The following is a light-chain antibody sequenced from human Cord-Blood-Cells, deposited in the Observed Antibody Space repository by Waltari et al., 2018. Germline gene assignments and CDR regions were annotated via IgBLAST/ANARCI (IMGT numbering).Light chain of an antibody. CDR3: QAWDSSSVV. J-gene: IGLJ2*01. CDR1: MWGYKY. V-gene: IGLV3-1*01. Sequence: SYELTQPPSVSVFPVQSPSLTCSWYMWGYKYVCRYQQKPGHSPVLVIYQHTKRPSGIPQRFSGSNSGNTATLTIRGTQAMDEAVYYCQAWDSSSVVFGGGTKLAVL. CDR2: QHT.